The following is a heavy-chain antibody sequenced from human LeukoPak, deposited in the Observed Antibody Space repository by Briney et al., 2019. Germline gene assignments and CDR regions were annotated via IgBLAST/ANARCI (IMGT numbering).Heavy chain of an antibody. J-gene: IGHJ4*02. Sequence: PSETLSLTCAVYGGSFSGYYWSWIRQPPGKGLEWIGEINHSGSTNYNPSLKSRVTISVDTSKNQFSLKLSSVTAADTAVYYCARGWRYYDSSGYSGHYFDYWGQGTLVTVSS. V-gene: IGHV4-34*01. CDR2: INHSGST. CDR3: ARGWRYYDSSGYSGHYFDY. CDR1: GGSFSGYY. D-gene: IGHD3-22*01.